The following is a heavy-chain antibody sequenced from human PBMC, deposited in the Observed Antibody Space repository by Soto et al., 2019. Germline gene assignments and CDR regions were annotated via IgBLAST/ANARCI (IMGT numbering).Heavy chain of an antibody. CDR1: GITFSSYA. CDR3: AKDKGSSGYYYFDAFDI. Sequence: EVQLLESGGGLVQPGGSLRLSCAASGITFSSYAMSWVRQAPGKGLEWVSAISGSGGSTYYADSVKGRFTISRDNSKNTLYLQMNSLRAEDTAVYYCAKDKGSSGYYYFDAFDIWGQGTMVTVSS. V-gene: IGHV3-23*01. J-gene: IGHJ3*02. D-gene: IGHD3-22*01. CDR2: ISGSGGST.